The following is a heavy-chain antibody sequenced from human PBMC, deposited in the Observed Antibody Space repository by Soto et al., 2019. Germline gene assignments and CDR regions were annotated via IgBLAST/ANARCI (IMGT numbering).Heavy chain of an antibody. D-gene: IGHD2-2*02. V-gene: IGHV1-18*01. Sequence: ASVKVSCKASGYTFSTYGITWVREAPGQGLDWMGWINPFKGDTNSAARFQDRVTMTTDTYTRTAYTELRSLRSDDTAVYYCARVKVPAAILGAFDLWGQGTLVTVSS. CDR3: ARVKVPAAILGAFDL. CDR1: GYTFSTYG. J-gene: IGHJ3*01. CDR2: INPFKGDT.